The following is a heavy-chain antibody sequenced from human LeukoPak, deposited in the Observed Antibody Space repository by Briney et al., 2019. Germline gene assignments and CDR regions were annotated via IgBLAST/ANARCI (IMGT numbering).Heavy chain of an antibody. CDR3: AKEDHGTYSTAFDY. CDR2: ISYDGSKT. CDR1: GFTFSSYG. Sequence: PGGSLRLSCAASGFTFSSYGMYLVRQAPGKGLEWVAIISYDGSKTYYADSVKGRFTISRDNSKNTLYLQLNSLRAEDTALYYCAKEDHGTYSTAFDYWGQGTLVTVSS. J-gene: IGHJ4*02. D-gene: IGHD1-26*01. V-gene: IGHV3-33*06.